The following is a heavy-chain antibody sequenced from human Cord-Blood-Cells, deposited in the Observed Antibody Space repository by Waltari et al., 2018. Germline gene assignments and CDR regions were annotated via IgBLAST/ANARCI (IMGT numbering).Heavy chain of an antibody. Sequence: QVQLVQSGAEVKKPGASVKVSCKASGYTFTSYYMHWVRQAPGQGLEWMGIINPSGGSTSYAQKFQGRVTMTRDTSTSTVYMELSSLRSEDTAVYYCARRPIEYSSSSSAFDIWGQGTMVTVSS. CDR1: GYTFTSYY. D-gene: IGHD6-6*01. V-gene: IGHV1-46*01. J-gene: IGHJ3*02. CDR2: INPSGGST. CDR3: ARRPIEYSSSSSAFDI.